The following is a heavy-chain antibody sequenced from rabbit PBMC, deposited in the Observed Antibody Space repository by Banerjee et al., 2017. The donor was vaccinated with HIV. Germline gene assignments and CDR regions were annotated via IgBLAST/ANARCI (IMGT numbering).Heavy chain of an antibody. Sequence: QSLEESGGDLVKPGASLTLTCTASGLDFSSNDWIYWVRQAPGKGLEWIGYIDPIFGITYFANWAKGRFTFSKTSSTTVTLQMTSLTAADTATYFCARDLDGVIGWNFGWWGPGTLVTVS. J-gene: IGHJ4*01. CDR3: ARDLDGVIGWNFGW. D-gene: IGHD1-1*01. V-gene: IGHV1S40*01. CDR2: IDPIFGIT. CDR1: GLDFSSNDW.